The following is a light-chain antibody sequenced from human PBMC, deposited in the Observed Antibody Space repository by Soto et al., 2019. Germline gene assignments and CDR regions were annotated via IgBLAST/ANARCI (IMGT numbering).Light chain of an antibody. Sequence: QSVLTQPASVSGSPGQSITISCTGTSSDVGGYNYVSWYQQHPGKAPKLMIYDVSNRPSGVSNRFSGSKSGNTASLTISGLQAEDEADYYGRSYTSSGTHAIFGTGTKVTVL. J-gene: IGLJ1*01. V-gene: IGLV2-14*01. CDR1: SSDVGGYNY. CDR3: RSYTSSGTHAI. CDR2: DVS.